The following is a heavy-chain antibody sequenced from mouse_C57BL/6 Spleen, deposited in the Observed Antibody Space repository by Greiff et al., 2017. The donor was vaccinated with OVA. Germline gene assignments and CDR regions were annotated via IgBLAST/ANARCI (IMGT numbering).Heavy chain of an antibody. J-gene: IGHJ2*01. CDR3: ARGTMVPKYYFDY. V-gene: IGHV1-82*01. CDR2: IYPGDGDT. CDR1: GYAFSSSW. Sequence: VKLMESGPELVKPGASVKISCKASGYAFSSSWMNWVKQRPGKGLEWIGRIYPGDGDTNYNGKFKGKATLTADKSSSTAYMQLSSLTSEDSAVYFCARGTMVPKYYFDYWGQGTTLTVSS. D-gene: IGHD2-2*01.